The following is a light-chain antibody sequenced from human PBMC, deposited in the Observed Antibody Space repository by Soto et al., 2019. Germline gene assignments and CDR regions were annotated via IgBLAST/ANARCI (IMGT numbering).Light chain of an antibody. CDR3: QLYGKLPPYT. V-gene: IGKV1-33*01. CDR2: DAS. CDR1: PDIDNY. J-gene: IGKJ2*01. Sequence: DIQMTQSPSSLSASVGDRVTITCQASPDIDNYLNWYQQKPGQAPKLLIYDASNLETGVPSRFSGRGSGTDFTFTISSLQPEDVATYYCQLYGKLPPYTFGQGTKLELK.